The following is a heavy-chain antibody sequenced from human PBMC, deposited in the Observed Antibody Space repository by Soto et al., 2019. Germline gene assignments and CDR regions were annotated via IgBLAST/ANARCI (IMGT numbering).Heavy chain of an antibody. V-gene: IGHV3-64*01. CDR3: VGQVSGHYDY. CDR1: GFTFSSYD. Sequence: EVQLAESGGGMVQPGGSLRLSCVASGFTFSSYDMHWVRQAPGKGLEYVSAISSNGGTTYYGNSVKGRFTISRDNSKNTLYLQMGSLRAEDMAVYYYVGQVSGHYDYWGQGTLVTVSS. CDR2: ISSNGGTT. D-gene: IGHD3-10*01. J-gene: IGHJ4*02.